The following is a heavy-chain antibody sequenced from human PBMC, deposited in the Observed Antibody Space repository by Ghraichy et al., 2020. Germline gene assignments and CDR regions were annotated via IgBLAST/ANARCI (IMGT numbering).Heavy chain of an antibody. J-gene: IGHJ4*02. CDR3: ARTSPQRYCDGGSCYGAYYY. D-gene: IGHD2-15*01. Sequence: GGSLRLSCAASGFTFRSYSMNWVRQAPGKGLEWVSSISSASSSYTYYADSVKGRFTISRDNAKNSLYLQMNSLRAEDTAVYYCARTSPQRYCDGGSCYGAYYYWGQGTLVTVSS. V-gene: IGHV3-21*06. CDR2: ISSASSSYT. CDR1: GFTFRSYS.